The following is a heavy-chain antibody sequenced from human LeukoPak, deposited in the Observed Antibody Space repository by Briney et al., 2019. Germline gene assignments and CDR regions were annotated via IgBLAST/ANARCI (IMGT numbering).Heavy chain of an antibody. CDR3: AKGRGADFYYYYGMDV. Sequence: GGSLRLSCAASAFTFSSYAMSWVRQAPGKGREWGSAISGSGGTTYHPDSVKGRFTISRDNSTNTLYLQMNSLRAEDTAAYYCAKGRGADFYYYYGMDVWGQGTTVTVSS. V-gene: IGHV3-23*01. CDR1: AFTFSSYA. CDR2: ISGSGGTT. J-gene: IGHJ6*02. D-gene: IGHD2/OR15-2a*01.